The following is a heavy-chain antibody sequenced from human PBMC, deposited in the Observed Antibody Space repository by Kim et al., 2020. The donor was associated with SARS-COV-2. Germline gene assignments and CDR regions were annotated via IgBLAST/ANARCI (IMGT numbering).Heavy chain of an antibody. CDR1: GFTFSSYG. J-gene: IGHJ6*02. D-gene: IGHD3-10*01. Sequence: GGSLRLSCAASGFTFSSYGMHWVRQAPGKGLEWVAVISYDGSNKYYADSVKGRFTISRDNSKNTLYLQMNSLRAEDTAVYYCARDEGDGFFTMVRGVILTKSYGMDVWGQGTTVTVSS. CDR2: ISYDGSNK. CDR3: ARDEGDGFFTMVRGVILTKSYGMDV. V-gene: IGHV3-33*05.